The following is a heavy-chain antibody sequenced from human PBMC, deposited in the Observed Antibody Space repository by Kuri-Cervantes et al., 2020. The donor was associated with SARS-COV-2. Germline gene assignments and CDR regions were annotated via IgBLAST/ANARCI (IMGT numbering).Heavy chain of an antibody. CDR1: GFTVSSNY. Sequence: GGSLRLSCAASGFTVSSNYMSWVRQAPGKGLEWVSVIYSGGSTYYADSVQGRFTISRDNSKNTLYLQMNSLRVEDTAVYYCAREDRYGGNLNWFDPWGQGTLVTVSS. V-gene: IGHV3-53*01. J-gene: IGHJ5*02. CDR3: AREDRYGGNLNWFDP. D-gene: IGHD1-26*01. CDR2: IYSGGST.